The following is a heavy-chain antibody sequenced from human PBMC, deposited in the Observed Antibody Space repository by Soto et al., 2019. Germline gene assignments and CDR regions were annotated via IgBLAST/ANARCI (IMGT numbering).Heavy chain of an antibody. V-gene: IGHV3-13*01. CDR3: VREWVDTYGMHPPVGLDV. J-gene: IGHJ6*02. CDR1: GFTFSIYD. D-gene: IGHD5-18*01. Sequence: EVQLVESGGGLVQPGGSLRLSCVASGFTFSIYDMHWVRQGTGKGLEWVSAIGLAGETYYSGSVKGRFTISRENAKNTLYLKMNSLRAEDTAIYYCVREWVDTYGMHPPVGLDVWGQGTTVPVSS. CDR2: IGLAGET.